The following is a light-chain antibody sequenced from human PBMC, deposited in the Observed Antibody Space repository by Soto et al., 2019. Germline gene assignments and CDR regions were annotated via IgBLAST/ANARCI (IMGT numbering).Light chain of an antibody. CDR3: QQYVSTPLT. CDR2: GAS. CDR1: RSVGTY. Sequence: EIVLTQSPGTLSLSPGERATLSCRASRSVGTYLAWYQQKPGQAPRLLIYGASSRATGIPDRFRGSGSGTDFTLTISRLEPEDFAVYYCQQYVSTPLTCGGGTKVEIK. J-gene: IGKJ4*01. V-gene: IGKV3-20*01.